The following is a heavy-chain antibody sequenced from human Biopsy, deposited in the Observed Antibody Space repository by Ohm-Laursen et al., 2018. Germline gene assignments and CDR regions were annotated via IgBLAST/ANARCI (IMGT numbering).Heavy chain of an antibody. Sequence: SDTLSLTCAVSGDSISNDYWSWIRQSAGQGLEWIGRIHTSGSTNHNLSLKSRVTMSVDTSKNQFSLKMTSLTAADTAVYFCAREDEGLLRALDLWGQGTMVTVSS. J-gene: IGHJ3*01. V-gene: IGHV4-4*07. CDR3: AREDEGLLRALDL. CDR2: IHTSGST. CDR1: GDSISNDY. D-gene: IGHD3-3*01.